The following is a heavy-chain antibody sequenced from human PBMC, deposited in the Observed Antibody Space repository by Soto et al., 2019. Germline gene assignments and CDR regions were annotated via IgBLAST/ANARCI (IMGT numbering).Heavy chain of an antibody. CDR1: GYSFAKYW. D-gene: IGHD3-10*01. J-gene: IGHJ6*02. V-gene: IGHV5-51*01. CDR3: ARNRIRQYYYGMDV. Sequence: GESLKISCQGSGYSFAKYWIAWVRQMPGKGLEWVGAIYPGDSDTRYSPSFRGQVTISADKSISHVYLQWSSLKASDTAMYYCARNRIRQYYYGMDVWGQGTTVTVSS. CDR2: IYPGDSDT.